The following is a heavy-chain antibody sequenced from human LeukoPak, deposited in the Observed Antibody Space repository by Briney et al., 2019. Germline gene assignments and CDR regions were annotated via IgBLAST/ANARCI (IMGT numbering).Heavy chain of an antibody. CDR2: IYYSGST. J-gene: IGHJ3*02. V-gene: IGHV4-59*01. D-gene: IGHD3-10*01. Sequence: SETLSLTCTVSGGSISSYYWSWIRQPPGKGLEWIGYIYYSGSTNYNPSLKSRVTISVDTSKNQFSLKLSPVTAADTAVYYCARVSARGGSGSYYNDAFDIWGQGTMVTVSS. CDR1: GGSISSYY. CDR3: ARVSARGGSGSYYNDAFDI.